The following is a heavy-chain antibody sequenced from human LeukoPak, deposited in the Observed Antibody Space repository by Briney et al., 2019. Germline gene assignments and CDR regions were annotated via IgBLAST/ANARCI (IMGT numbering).Heavy chain of an antibody. D-gene: IGHD6-13*01. CDR2: ISSSGSTI. V-gene: IGHV3-48*03. CDR1: GFTFSSYE. J-gene: IGHJ4*02. Sequence: PGGSLRLSCAASGFTFSSYEMNWVRQAPGKGLEWVSYISSSGSTIYYADSVKGRFTISRDNAKNSLYLQMNSLRAEDTAVYYCAGVAAADNFVYCGQGTLVTVSS. CDR3: AGVAAADNFVY.